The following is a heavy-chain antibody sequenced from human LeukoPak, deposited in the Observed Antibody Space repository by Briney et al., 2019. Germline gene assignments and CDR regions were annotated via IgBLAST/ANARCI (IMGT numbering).Heavy chain of an antibody. D-gene: IGHD6-13*01. CDR2: ISSGGSTI. CDR3: ARRATAGSCFDY. Sequence: GGSLRLSCAVSGFTFSDYYMSWIRQAPGKGLEWVSFISSGGSTISHADSVKGRFTISRDNAENSLYLQMNGLRAEDTAVYYCARRATAGSCFDYWGQGTLVTVSS. V-gene: IGHV3-11*01. CDR1: GFTFSDYY. J-gene: IGHJ4*02.